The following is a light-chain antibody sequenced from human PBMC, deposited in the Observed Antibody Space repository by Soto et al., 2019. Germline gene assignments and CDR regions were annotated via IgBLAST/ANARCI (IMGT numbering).Light chain of an antibody. J-gene: IGKJ1*01. CDR3: KQYGSSRWT. Sequence: EIVLTQSPCTLSLSPGERATLSCRASQSVSSSYLAWYQQKPGQAPRLLIYGASSRATGIPDRLSGSGSGTDLTLTISRLEPEDYAGYYCKQYGSSRWTCGQGTKVEIK. V-gene: IGKV3-20*01. CDR1: QSVSSSY. CDR2: GAS.